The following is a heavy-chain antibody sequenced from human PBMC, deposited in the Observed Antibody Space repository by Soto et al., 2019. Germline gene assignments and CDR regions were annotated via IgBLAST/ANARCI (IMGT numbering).Heavy chain of an antibody. Sequence: ASVKVSCKASGYTFTSYDINWVRQATGQGLEWMGWMNPNSGNTSYAQKLQGRVTMTTDTSTSTAYMELRSLRSDDTAVYYCARDKGLYCSGGSCYRIDAFDIWGQGTMVTVSS. CDR3: ARDKGLYCSGGSCYRIDAFDI. V-gene: IGHV1-8*01. CDR1: GYTFTSYD. D-gene: IGHD2-15*01. CDR2: MNPNSGNT. J-gene: IGHJ3*02.